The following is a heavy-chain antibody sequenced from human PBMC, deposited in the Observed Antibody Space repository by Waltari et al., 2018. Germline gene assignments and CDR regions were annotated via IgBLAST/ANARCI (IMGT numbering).Heavy chain of an antibody. Sequence: QLQLQESGPRLVRPSETLSLICRVSGVSITSNRHYWAWIRQSPGQGLEWIGTVSYSGTTYISLSLKSRVSVSRDTSKNQVSLILGSVTAADMAVYYCATYIGASVGTAAFDVWGQGTMVTVSS. D-gene: IGHD5-12*01. CDR2: VSYSGTT. CDR1: GVSITSNRHY. V-gene: IGHV4-39*01. CDR3: ATYIGASVGTAAFDV. J-gene: IGHJ3*01.